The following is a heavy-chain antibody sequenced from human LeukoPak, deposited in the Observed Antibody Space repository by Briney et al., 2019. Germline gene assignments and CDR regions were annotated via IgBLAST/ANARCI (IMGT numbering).Heavy chain of an antibody. Sequence: PGGSLRLSCAASGFTFSSYWMSWVRQPPGKGLEWIGEINRSGSTNYNPSLKSRVTISVDTSKNQFSLKLSSVTAADTAVYYCARVGQLAFDYWGQGTLVTVSS. CDR1: GFTFSSYW. J-gene: IGHJ4*02. V-gene: IGHV4-34*01. CDR3: ARVGQLAFDY. CDR2: INRSGST. D-gene: IGHD2-2*01.